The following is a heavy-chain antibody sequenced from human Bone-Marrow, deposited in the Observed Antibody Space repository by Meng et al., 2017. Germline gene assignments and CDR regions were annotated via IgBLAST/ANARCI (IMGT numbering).Heavy chain of an antibody. CDR3: AGRCRMVWFGELLPFDY. Sequence: SETLSLTCAVYGGSFSGYYWSWIRQLPGKGLEWIGEINHSGSTNYNPSLKSRVTISVDTSKNQFSLKLSSVTAAETAVYYCAGRCRMVWFGELLPFDYWGQGTLVTVSS. CDR1: GGSFSGYY. D-gene: IGHD3-10*01. CDR2: INHSGST. J-gene: IGHJ4*02. V-gene: IGHV4-34*01.